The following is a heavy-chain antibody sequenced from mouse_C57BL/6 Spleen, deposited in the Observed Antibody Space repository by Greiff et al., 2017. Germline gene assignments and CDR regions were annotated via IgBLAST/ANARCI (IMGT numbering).Heavy chain of an antibody. D-gene: IGHD2-2*01. V-gene: IGHV1-80*01. CDR2: IYPGDGDT. Sequence: QVQLRQSGAELVKPGASVKISCKASGYAFSSYWMNWVKQRPGTGLEGIGQIYPGDGDTNYNGKFKGKATLTADNSSSTAYMQLSSLTSVDSAVYFCARSEGYYGYDLDYWGQGTTLTVSS. CDR1: GYAFSSYW. J-gene: IGHJ2*01. CDR3: ARSEGYYGYDLDY.